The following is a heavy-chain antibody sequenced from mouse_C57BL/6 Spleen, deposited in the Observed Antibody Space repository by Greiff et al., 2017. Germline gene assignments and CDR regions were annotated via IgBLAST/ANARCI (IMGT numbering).Heavy chain of an antibody. J-gene: IGHJ2*01. CDR3: ASTVVDY. V-gene: IGHV1-85*01. CDR2: IYPRDGST. Sequence: QVQLKESGPELVKPGASVKLSCKASGYTFTSYDINWVKQRPGQGLEWIGWIYPRDGSTKYNEQLKGKATLTVDTSSITAYMELHSLTAEDAAVYFCASTVVDYWGQGTTLTVSS. CDR1: GYTFTSYD. D-gene: IGHD1-1*01.